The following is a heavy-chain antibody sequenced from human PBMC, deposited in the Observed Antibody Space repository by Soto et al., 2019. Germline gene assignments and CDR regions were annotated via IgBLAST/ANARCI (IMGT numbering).Heavy chain of an antibody. J-gene: IGHJ5*02. Sequence: EVQLVESGGGLVQPGGSLRLSCAASGFSFKYVWMHWVRQAPGKGLVWVSHINNDGSSATYADSVKGRFTVSRDNAKSTLYLQMDSLRVDDTAVYYCARVRAGAVADTDLWGQGTLVTVSS. V-gene: IGHV3-74*01. CDR1: GFSFKYVW. D-gene: IGHD6-19*01. CDR3: ARVRAGAVADTDL. CDR2: INNDGSSA.